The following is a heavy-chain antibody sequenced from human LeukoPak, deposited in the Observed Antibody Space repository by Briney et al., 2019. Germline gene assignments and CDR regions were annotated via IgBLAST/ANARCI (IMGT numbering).Heavy chain of an antibody. D-gene: IGHD4-17*01. CDR3: ASILGDYGDHVDAFDI. CDR2: IKQDGSEK. CDR1: GFSFSSYW. V-gene: IGHV3-7*01. Sequence: GGSLRLSCAASGFSFSSYWMTWVRQAPGKGLEWVANIKQDGSEKYYVDFVKGRFTISRDNAKNSLDLQMNSLRAEDTAVYYCASILGDYGDHVDAFDIWGQGTMVTVSS. J-gene: IGHJ3*02.